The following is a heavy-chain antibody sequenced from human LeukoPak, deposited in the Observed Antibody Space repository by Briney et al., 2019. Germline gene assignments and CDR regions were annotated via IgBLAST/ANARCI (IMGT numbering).Heavy chain of an antibody. V-gene: IGHV3-11*03. D-gene: IGHD2-15*01. CDR2: ISSSSSYT. J-gene: IGHJ4*02. CDR1: GFTFSDYY. Sequence: GGSLRLSCAASGFTFSDYYMTWIRQAPGKGLEWVSYISSSSSYTNYADSVKGRFTISRDNAKKSLYLQMNSLRAEDTAVYYCATQAYCSRGTCAGYDYWGRGTLVTVSS. CDR3: ATQAYCSRGTCAGYDY.